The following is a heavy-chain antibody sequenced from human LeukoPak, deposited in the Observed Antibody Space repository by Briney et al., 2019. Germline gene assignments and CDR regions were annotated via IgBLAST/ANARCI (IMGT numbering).Heavy chain of an antibody. CDR3: ARDRGRIAVAGTFSPGFDY. CDR2: ISSSGSTI. J-gene: IGHJ4*02. D-gene: IGHD6-19*01. Sequence: KTGGSLRLSCAASGFTFSDYYMSWIRQAPGKGLEWVSYISSSGSTIYFADSVKGRFTISRDNAKNSLYLQMNSLRAEDTAVYYCARDRGRIAVAGTFSPGFDYWGRGTLVIVSS. V-gene: IGHV3-11*01. CDR1: GFTFSDYY.